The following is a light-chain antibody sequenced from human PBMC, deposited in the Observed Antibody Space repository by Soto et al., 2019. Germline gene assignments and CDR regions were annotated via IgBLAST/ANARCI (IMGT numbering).Light chain of an antibody. V-gene: IGKV3-20*01. CDR2: AAS. CDR3: QQYDASPLT. J-gene: IGKJ3*01. CDR1: QTLSINS. Sequence: EIVLTQSPGTLSLSPGERATLSCRASQTLSINSLAWYQQKLGQPPRLLIYAASTRATDIPERFSGGGSGTDFTLSISSLEPDDFALYYCQQYDASPLTFGPGNPVEIK.